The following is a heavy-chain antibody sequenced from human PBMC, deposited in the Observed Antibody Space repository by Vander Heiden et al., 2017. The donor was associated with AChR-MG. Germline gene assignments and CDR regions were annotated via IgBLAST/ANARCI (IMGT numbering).Heavy chain of an antibody. CDR1: GFSFSRYW. Sequence: EVQLVESGGGLVQPGGSLRLSCGASGFSFSRYWMHWVRQATGKGPVWVSRISRDVSRTSHADSVKGRFTISRDNAKNMLYLQMNSLRAEDTAVYYCARGLSYNWFDPWGQGTLVTVSS. CDR2: ISRDVSRT. J-gene: IGHJ5*02. CDR3: ARGLSYNWFDP. V-gene: IGHV3-74*01.